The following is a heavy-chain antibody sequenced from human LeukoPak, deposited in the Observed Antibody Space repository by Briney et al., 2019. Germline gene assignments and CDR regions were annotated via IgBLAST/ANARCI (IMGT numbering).Heavy chain of an antibody. D-gene: IGHD3-10*01. Sequence: GGSLRLSCAASGFTFSSYSMNWVRQAPGKGLEWVSSTSSSSSYIYYADSVKGRFTISRDNAKNSLYLQMNSLRAEDTAVYYCARIYGSGSYYKDWGQGTLVTVSS. CDR2: TSSSSSYI. CDR3: ARIYGSGSYYKD. J-gene: IGHJ4*02. CDR1: GFTFSSYS. V-gene: IGHV3-21*01.